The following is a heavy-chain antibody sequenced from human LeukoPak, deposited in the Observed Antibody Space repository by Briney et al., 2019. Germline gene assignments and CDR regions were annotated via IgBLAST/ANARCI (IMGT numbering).Heavy chain of an antibody. V-gene: IGHV3-11*04. CDR1: EFTFSDNH. CDR2: ISSSGSIK. Sequence: KPGGSLRLSCAASEFTFSDNHMSWIRQAPGKGLEWVSYISSSGSIKYYADSVKGRFTISRDNAKNSLYLHMNSLRAEDTAVYYCARDFRRGEGYWGQGTLVTVSS. J-gene: IGHJ4*02. CDR3: ARDFRRGEGY.